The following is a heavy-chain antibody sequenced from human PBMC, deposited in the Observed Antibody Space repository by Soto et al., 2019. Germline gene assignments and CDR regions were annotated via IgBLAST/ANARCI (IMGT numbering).Heavy chain of an antibody. D-gene: IGHD6-13*01. CDR3: AREAAAGSVFYY. V-gene: IGHV4-61*01. J-gene: IGHJ4*02. CDR2: IYYSGST. CDR1: GGSVSSGSYY. Sequence: QVQLQESGPGLVKPSETLSLTCTVSGGSVSSGSYYWSWIRQPPGKGLEWIGYIYYSGSTNYNPSLMIRVTITVDTCKNQFSLKLSSVTAADTAVYYCAREAAAGSVFYYWGAATPVTVSS.